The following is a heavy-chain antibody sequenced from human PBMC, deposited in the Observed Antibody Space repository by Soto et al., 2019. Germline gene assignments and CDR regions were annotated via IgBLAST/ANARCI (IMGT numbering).Heavy chain of an antibody. D-gene: IGHD1-26*01. CDR1: GYTFTSYG. J-gene: IGHJ4*02. V-gene: IGHV1-18*01. Sequence: RASVKVSCKASGYTFTSYGISWVRQAPGQGLEWMGWISAYNSNTNYAQKLQGRVTMTTDTSTSTAYMELRSLRSDDTAVYYCARDLRWFRRNSGSYFFDYWGQGTLVTVSS. CDR3: ARDLRWFRRNSGSYFFDY. CDR2: ISAYNSNT.